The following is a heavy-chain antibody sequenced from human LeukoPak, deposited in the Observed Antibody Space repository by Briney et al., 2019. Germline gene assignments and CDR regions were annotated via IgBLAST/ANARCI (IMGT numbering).Heavy chain of an antibody. CDR2: ISGSGGST. CDR1: GFTFSSYA. Sequence: PGGSLRLSCAASGFTFSSYAMSWVRQAPGKGLEWVSAISGSGGSTYCADSVKGRFTISRDNSKNTLYLQMNSLRAEDTAVYYCASGVGYCSSTSCYVGYWGQGTLVTVSS. CDR3: ASGVGYCSSTSCYVGY. D-gene: IGHD2-2*01. J-gene: IGHJ4*02. V-gene: IGHV3-23*01.